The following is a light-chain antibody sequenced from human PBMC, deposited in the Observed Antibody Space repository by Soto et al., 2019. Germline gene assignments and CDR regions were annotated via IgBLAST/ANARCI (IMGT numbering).Light chain of an antibody. CDR3: MQSIPMRYT. CDR1: QSLLHSDGKTY. J-gene: IGKJ2*01. V-gene: IGKV2D-29*01. Sequence: DIVMTQTPLSLSVTPGQPASISCKSSQSLLHSDGKTYLYWYLQKTGQPPQLLIYEVSNRFPGVPDRFSGSWSGTDFTLKISRVEAEDVGVYYCMQSIPMRYTFGQGTKLEIK. CDR2: EVS.